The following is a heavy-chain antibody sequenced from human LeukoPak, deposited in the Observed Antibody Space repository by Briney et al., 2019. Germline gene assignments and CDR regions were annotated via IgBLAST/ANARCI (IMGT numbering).Heavy chain of an antibody. J-gene: IGHJ3*02. V-gene: IGHV4-61*08. CDR3: ARHHYYYDSSGYYPHDGFDI. Sequence: SETLSLTCTVSGGSISSGGYYWSWIRQPPGKGLEWIGYVYYSGGTKYSPSLNSRVTILVDTSKNQLSLKLSSVTAADTAVYYCARHHYYYDSSGYYPHDGFDIWGQGTMVTVSS. D-gene: IGHD3-22*01. CDR2: VYYSGGT. CDR1: GGSISSGGYY.